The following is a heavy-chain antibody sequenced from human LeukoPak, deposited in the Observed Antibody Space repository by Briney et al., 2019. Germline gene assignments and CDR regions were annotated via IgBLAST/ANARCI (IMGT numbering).Heavy chain of an antibody. CDR2: ISNSGGDT. CDR3: AQQLGYCSGGTCYFTY. J-gene: IGHJ1*01. D-gene: IGHD2-15*01. Sequence: GGSLRLSCAASGLTFSSYAMSWVRQAPGKGREWVAAISNSGGDTFYSDSGKGRFTIARDNSKHTLYLQMNSLRVDDTAVYYCAQQLGYCSGGTCYFTYWGQGTLVTVSS. CDR1: GLTFSSYA. V-gene: IGHV3-23*01.